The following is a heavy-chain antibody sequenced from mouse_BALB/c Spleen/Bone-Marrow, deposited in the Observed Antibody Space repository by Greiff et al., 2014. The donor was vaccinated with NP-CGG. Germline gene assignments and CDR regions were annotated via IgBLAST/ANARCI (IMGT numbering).Heavy chain of an antibody. V-gene: IGHV2-5-1*01. J-gene: IGHJ4*01. Sequence: SGPSLVQPSQSLSITCTVSGFSLTSYGVHWVRQSPGKGLEWLGVIWRGGSTDYNAAFMSRLSITKDNSKSQVFFKMNSLQADDTAIYYCAKNNKYGNYGGLDAMDYWGQGTSVTVSS. D-gene: IGHD2-10*02. CDR3: AKNNKYGNYGGLDAMDY. CDR1: GFSLTSYG. CDR2: IWRGGST.